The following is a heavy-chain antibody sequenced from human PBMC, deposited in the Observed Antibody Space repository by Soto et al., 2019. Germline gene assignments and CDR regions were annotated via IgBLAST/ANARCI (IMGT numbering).Heavy chain of an antibody. CDR3: ATDSPSEYGSHGPFDY. J-gene: IGHJ4*02. CDR2: IWYDGSNK. Sequence: PGGSLRVSCAASRFNFGSYGMHWVRQAPGKGLEWVAVIWYDGSNKYYADSLKGRFTISRDNSKKTLYRQMNSRRAEDTAVYYCATDSPSEYGSHGPFDYGGQGTLVTVYS. D-gene: IGHD6-13*01. CDR1: RFNFGSYG. V-gene: IGHV3-33*01.